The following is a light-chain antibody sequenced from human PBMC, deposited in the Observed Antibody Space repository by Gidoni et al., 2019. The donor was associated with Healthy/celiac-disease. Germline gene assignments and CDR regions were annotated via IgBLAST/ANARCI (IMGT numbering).Light chain of an antibody. CDR1: QSVSSSH. Sequence: VLTQSPGTLSLSPGERATLSCRASQSVSSSHLAWYQQKPGQAPRLLIYGASSRATGIPDRFSGSGSGKDFTLTSSRLEDEDCAVYYCQQYGSSPRTFGQGTKVEIK. CDR2: GAS. J-gene: IGKJ1*01. CDR3: QQYGSSPRT. V-gene: IGKV3-20*01.